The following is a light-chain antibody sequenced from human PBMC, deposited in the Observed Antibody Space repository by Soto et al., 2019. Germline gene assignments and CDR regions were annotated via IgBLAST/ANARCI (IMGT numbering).Light chain of an antibody. CDR1: QSISNY. CDR2: DAS. CDR3: HQRYDWPIT. Sequence: EVVLTQSPGTLSLSRGERATLSCRANQSISNYLAWYQQRPGQAPRLLIYDASKRATGIPARFSGSGSGTDFTLTISSLEPEDFAVYYCHQRYDWPITFGQGTRLEIK. J-gene: IGKJ5*01. V-gene: IGKV3-11*01.